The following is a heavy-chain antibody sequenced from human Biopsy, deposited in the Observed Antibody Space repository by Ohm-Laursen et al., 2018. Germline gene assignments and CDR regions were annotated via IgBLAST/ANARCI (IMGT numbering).Heavy chain of an antibody. CDR3: ARDASQGFDS. CDR2: VKASDGTK. CDR1: GFTFTQFF. J-gene: IGHJ5*01. V-gene: IGHV1-46*01. Sequence: ASVKVSCKASGFTFTQFFIHWIRQAPGQGLVWMGVVKASDGTKRYAHEFQGRVTMTRDTSTNTAYVELSSLTVEDTAVYFCARDASQGFDSWGQGTLVTVSS.